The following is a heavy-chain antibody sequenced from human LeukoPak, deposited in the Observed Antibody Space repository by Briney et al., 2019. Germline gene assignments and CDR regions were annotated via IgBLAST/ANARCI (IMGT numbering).Heavy chain of an antibody. CDR1: GGSISGYY. J-gene: IGHJ4*02. Sequence: SETLSLTCTVSGGSISGYYWSWIRQPAGKGLEWIGRIYTSGSTNYNPSLKSRVTMSVDTSKNQFSLKLSSVTAADTAVYCCARVGKGSNWAWLDYWGQGTLVTVSS. D-gene: IGHD4-11*01. CDR3: ARVGKGSNWAWLDY. CDR2: IYTSGST. V-gene: IGHV4-4*07.